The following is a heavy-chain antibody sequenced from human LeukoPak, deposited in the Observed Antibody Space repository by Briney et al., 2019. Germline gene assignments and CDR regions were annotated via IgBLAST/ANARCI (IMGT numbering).Heavy chain of an antibody. CDR3: AKRPRIASTGTGDWFDP. Sequence: GGSLRLSCAASGFTFSSYAMSWVRQAPGEGLEWVSAISGTGGTTYYTDSVKGRFTISRDNSKNTLYLQMNSLRVEDTAVYYCAKRPRIASTGTGDWFDPWGQGTLVTVSS. CDR2: ISGTGGTT. V-gene: IGHV3-23*01. J-gene: IGHJ5*02. CDR1: GFTFSSYA. D-gene: IGHD6-13*01.